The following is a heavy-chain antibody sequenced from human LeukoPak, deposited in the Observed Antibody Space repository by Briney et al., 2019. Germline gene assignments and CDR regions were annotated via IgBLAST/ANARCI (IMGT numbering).Heavy chain of an antibody. CDR2: INPNSGGT. D-gene: IGHD7-27*01. Sequence: GAPVKVSCKASGYTFTGYYMHWVRQAPGQGLEWMGWINPNSGGTNYAQKFQGRVTMTRDTSISTAYMELSRLRSDDTAVYYCARVTGDRRGHAFDIWGQGTMVTVSS. CDR1: GYTFTGYY. J-gene: IGHJ3*02. CDR3: ARVTGDRRGHAFDI. V-gene: IGHV1-2*02.